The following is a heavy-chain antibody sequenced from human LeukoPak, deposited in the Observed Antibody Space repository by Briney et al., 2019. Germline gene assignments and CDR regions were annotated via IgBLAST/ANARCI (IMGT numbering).Heavy chain of an antibody. Sequence: SETLSLTCAVSGGPFSGYFWSWIRQSSGKGLEWIGEIHNSGTTNYNPSLNSRVTISEDTSNNQVYLNLSSVTAADTAVYYCARRYYYNLGSFPFDFWGQGTLVTVSS. V-gene: IGHV4-34*01. CDR1: GGPFSGYF. D-gene: IGHD3-10*01. CDR2: IHNSGTT. J-gene: IGHJ4*02. CDR3: ARRYYYNLGSFPFDF.